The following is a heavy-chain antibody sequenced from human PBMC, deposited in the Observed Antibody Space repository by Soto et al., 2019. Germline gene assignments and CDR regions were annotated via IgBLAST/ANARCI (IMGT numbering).Heavy chain of an antibody. CDR2: ISYDGSNK. D-gene: IGHD3-10*01. CDR1: GFTFSSYG. J-gene: IGHJ4*02. CDR3: ARWFGAFDY. Sequence: QVQLVESGGGVVQPGRSLRLSCAASGFTFSSYGMHWVRQAPGKGLEWVAVISYDGSNKYYADSVKGRFTISRDNSQNTLYLQMNSLRAADTAVYYCARWFGAFDYWGQGTLVTVSS. V-gene: IGHV3-30*03.